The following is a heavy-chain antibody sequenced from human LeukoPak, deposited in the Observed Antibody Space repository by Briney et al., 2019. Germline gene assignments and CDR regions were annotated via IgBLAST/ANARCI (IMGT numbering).Heavy chain of an antibody. CDR3: ALSVDTAMVSVYYFDY. D-gene: IGHD5-18*01. CDR2: ISGSGGST. CDR1: GFTFSSYA. J-gene: IGHJ4*02. Sequence: GGSLRLSCAASGFTFSSYAMSWVRQAPGKGLEWVSAISGSGGSTYYADSVKGRLTISRDNSKNTLYLQMNSLRAEDTAVYYCALSVDTAMVSVYYFDYWGQGTLVTVSS. V-gene: IGHV3-23*01.